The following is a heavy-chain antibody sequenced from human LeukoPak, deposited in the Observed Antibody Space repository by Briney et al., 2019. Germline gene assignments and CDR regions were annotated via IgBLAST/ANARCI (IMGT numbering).Heavy chain of an antibody. CDR3: ARYYDFWSGYSAGSRTYNWFDP. V-gene: IGHV1-69*05. CDR2: IIPIFGTA. Sequence: GASVKVSCKASGGTFSSYAISWVRQAPGQGLERMGRIIPIFGTANYAQKFQGRVTITTDESTSTAYMEPSSLRSEDTAVYYCARYYDFWSGYSAGSRTYNWFDPWGQGTLVTVSS. CDR1: GGTFSSYA. D-gene: IGHD3-3*01. J-gene: IGHJ5*02.